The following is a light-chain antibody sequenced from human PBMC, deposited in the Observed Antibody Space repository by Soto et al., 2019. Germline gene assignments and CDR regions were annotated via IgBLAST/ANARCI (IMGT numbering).Light chain of an antibody. J-gene: IGKJ1*01. CDR2: TSF. CDR1: QSIGTF. Sequence: IQMTQSASSLSASVGDRVSITCRASQSIGTFLNWYQQKPGEAPNLLIHTSFTLYSGVPSRFSGTGSGTDFTLTISSLQPEDFATYFCQQAFSAEWTFGQGTKV. CDR3: QQAFSAEWT. V-gene: IGKV1-39*01.